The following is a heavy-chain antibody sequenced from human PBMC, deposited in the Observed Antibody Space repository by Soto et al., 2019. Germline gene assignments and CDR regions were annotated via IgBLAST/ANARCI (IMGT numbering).Heavy chain of an antibody. CDR1: GVTFNNCA. CDR2: ISGSGDRT. V-gene: IGHV3-23*01. CDR3: AKDDRWLVPTYFDY. J-gene: IGHJ4*02. D-gene: IGHD6-19*01. Sequence: EVQLLESGGGLVQPGGARRLACAASGVTFNNCAMSWVRQAPGKGLEWVSAISGSGDRTEYADSVKGRFTISRDSSTNTLYLQMNSLRAEATAIYYCAKDDRWLVPTYFDYWGQGTLVTVSS.